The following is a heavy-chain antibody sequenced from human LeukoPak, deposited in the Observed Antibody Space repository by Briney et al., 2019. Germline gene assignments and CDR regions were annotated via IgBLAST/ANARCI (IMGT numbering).Heavy chain of an antibody. CDR2: VFQLQTVRT. CDR3: ARVLNAPKFIDS. J-gene: IGHJ4*02. Sequence: SETLSLTCTVSGPSLTTTYYWAWLRQAPGKGLEWIATVFQLQTVRTFYNPSLESRVTMSLDTSQNQFSLNLTSVTAADTALYFCARVLNAPKFIDSWGQGTLVTVSS. CDR1: GPSLTTTYY. D-gene: IGHD2-8*01. V-gene: IGHV4-38-2*02.